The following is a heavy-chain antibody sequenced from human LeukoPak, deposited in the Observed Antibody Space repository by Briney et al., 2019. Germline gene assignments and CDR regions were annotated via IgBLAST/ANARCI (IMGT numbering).Heavy chain of an antibody. J-gene: IGHJ4*02. Sequence: PSETLSLTCTVSGGSISSYYWSWIRQPPGKGLEWIGYIYYSGSTNYNPSLKSRVTISVDTSKNQFSLKLSSVTAADTAVYYCARVPGFWSGYDYWGQGTLVTVSS. CDR1: GGSISSYY. V-gene: IGHV4-59*01. D-gene: IGHD3-3*01. CDR2: IYYSGST. CDR3: ARVPGFWSGYDY.